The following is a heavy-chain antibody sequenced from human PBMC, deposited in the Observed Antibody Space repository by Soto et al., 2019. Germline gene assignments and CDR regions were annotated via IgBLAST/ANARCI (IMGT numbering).Heavy chain of an antibody. CDR2: INHSGST. CDR3: ARALGRRITIFGVVIIGGFDP. V-gene: IGHV4-34*01. CDR1: GGSFSGYY. Sequence: SETLSLTCAVYGGSFSGYYWSWIRQPPGKGLEWIGEINHSGSTNYNPSLKSRVTISVDTSKNQFSLKLSSVTAADTAVYYCARALGRRITIFGVVIIGGFDPWGQGTLVTVSS. D-gene: IGHD3-3*01. J-gene: IGHJ5*02.